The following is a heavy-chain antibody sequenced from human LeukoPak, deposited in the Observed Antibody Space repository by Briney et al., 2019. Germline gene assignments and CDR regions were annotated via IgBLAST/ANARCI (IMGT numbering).Heavy chain of an antibody. V-gene: IGHV3-48*01. Sequence: GGSLRLSCAGSGFTISNYGMNWVRQAPVKGLEWVSYIASTTNTVYYVDSVKGRFTISRDNAKNSLYLEMNSLRVEDTAVYYCAREPGYARPFDYWGQGTLVTVSS. J-gene: IGHJ4*02. CDR3: AREPGYARPFDY. CDR2: IASTTNTV. CDR1: GFTISNYG. D-gene: IGHD5-18*01.